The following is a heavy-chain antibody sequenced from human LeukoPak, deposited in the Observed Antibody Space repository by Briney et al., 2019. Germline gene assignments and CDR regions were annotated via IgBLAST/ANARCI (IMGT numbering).Heavy chain of an antibody. J-gene: IGHJ5*02. D-gene: IGHD1-1*01. CDR1: GFTFSRYD. CDR3: ARGASTGFDP. V-gene: IGHV3-13*04. Sequence: AGGSLRLSCAAAGFTFSRYDMHWVRQATGEGLEWVSGIGTAGDIYYLGSVKGRLTLSREDAKNSLYLQMNNLRAGDTAVYYCARGASTGFDPWGQGTLVTVSS. CDR2: IGTAGDI.